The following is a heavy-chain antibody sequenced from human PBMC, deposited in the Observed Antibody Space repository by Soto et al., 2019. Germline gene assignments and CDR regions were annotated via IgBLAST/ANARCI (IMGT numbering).Heavy chain of an antibody. CDR2: ISGSGGST. CDR1: GFTFSSYA. CDR3: AKDHNFWSGYYIVGEFDY. V-gene: IGHV3-23*01. D-gene: IGHD3-3*01. Sequence: EVQLLESGGGLVQPGGSLRLSCAASGFTFSSYAMSWVRQAPGKGLEWVSAISGSGGSTYYADSVKGRFTISRDNSKNTLYLQMNSLRAEDTAVYYCAKDHNFWSGYYIVGEFDYWGQGPLVTVSS. J-gene: IGHJ4*02.